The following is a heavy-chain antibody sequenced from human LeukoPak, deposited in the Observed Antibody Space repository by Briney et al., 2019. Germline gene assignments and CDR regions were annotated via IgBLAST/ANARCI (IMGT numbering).Heavy chain of an antibody. Sequence: GGSLRLSCAASGFTFSSYAMHWVRQAPGKGLEWVAVISYDGSNKYYADSVKGRFTISRDNSKNTLYLQMNSLRAEDTAVYYCARDAPGSPSYDFWSGCTDYWGQGTLVTVSS. CDR2: ISYDGSNK. CDR1: GFTFSSYA. CDR3: ARDAPGSPSYDFWSGCTDY. V-gene: IGHV3-30-3*01. D-gene: IGHD3-3*01. J-gene: IGHJ4*02.